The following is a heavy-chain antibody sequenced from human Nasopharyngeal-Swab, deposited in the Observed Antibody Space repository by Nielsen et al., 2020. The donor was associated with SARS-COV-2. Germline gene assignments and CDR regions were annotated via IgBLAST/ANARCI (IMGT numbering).Heavy chain of an antibody. D-gene: IGHD3-10*01. CDR3: ARHTSPWLSRYVPLDI. V-gene: IGHV4-39*01. CDR2: IYYSGST. Sequence: SETLSLTCTVSGGSNSSSSYYWGWIRQPPGKGLEWIGCIYYSGSTYYNPSLKSRVTISVDTSKNQFSLKLSSVTAADTAVYYCARHTSPWLSRYVPLDIWGQGTMVTVSS. J-gene: IGHJ3*02. CDR1: GGSNSSSSYY.